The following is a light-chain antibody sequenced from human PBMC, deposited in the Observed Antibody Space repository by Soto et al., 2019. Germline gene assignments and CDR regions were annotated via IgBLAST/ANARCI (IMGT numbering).Light chain of an antibody. CDR1: QSVYNY. Sequence: EIVLTQSPATLSLSPGERATLSCRASQSVYNYLAWYQLKPGQAPRLLIYDASNRAAGIPARFGASGSATDFTLTISSLEHEDFAFYYCQQRNNWPWTFGQGTKVDIK. CDR3: QQRNNWPWT. J-gene: IGKJ1*01. CDR2: DAS. V-gene: IGKV3-11*01.